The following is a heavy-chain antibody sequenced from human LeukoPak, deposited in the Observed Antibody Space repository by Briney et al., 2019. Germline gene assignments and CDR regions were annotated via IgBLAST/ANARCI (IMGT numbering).Heavy chain of an antibody. Sequence: PGGSLRLSCAASGFTFSSYAMSWVRQAPGKGLEWVSAISGSGGSTYYADSVKGRFTISRDNSKNTLYLQMNSLRAEDTAVYYCAKGICSSTSCHDAFDIWGQGTMVTVSS. V-gene: IGHV3-23*01. J-gene: IGHJ3*02. CDR2: ISGSGGST. CDR3: AKGICSSTSCHDAFDI. D-gene: IGHD2-2*01. CDR1: GFTFSSYA.